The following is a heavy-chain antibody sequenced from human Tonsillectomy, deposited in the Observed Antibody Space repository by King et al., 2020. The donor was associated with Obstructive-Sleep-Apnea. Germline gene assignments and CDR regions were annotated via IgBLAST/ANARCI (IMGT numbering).Heavy chain of an antibody. D-gene: IGHD3-22*01. CDR3: ARGGIDYDSSGHYFDY. CDR2: VSSGGGTV. CDR1: GFIFSTYS. Sequence: EVQLVESGGGLVQSGGSLRLYCGASGFIFSTYSMNWVRQAPGKGLEWVSYVSSGGGTVHYADSVKGRFTISRDNAKNSLNLQMNSLRVEDTAVYYCARGGIDYDSSGHYFDYWGQGTRVTVSS. J-gene: IGHJ4*02. V-gene: IGHV3-48*04.